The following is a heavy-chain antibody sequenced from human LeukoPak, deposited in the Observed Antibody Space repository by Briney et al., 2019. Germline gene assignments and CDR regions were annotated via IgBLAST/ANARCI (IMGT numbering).Heavy chain of an antibody. D-gene: IGHD5-18*01. V-gene: IGHV3-33*01. Sequence: GRSLRLSCAASGFTFSSYGMPWVRQAPGKGLEWVAVIWYDGSNKYYADSVKGRFTISRDNSKNTLYLQMNSLRAEDTAVYYCARAEPVDTAMGLWGQGTLVTVSS. CDR3: ARAEPVDTAMGL. J-gene: IGHJ4*02. CDR2: IWYDGSNK. CDR1: GFTFSSYG.